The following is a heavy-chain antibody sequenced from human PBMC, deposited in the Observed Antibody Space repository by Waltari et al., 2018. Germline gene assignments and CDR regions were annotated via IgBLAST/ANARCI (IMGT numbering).Heavy chain of an antibody. CDR1: GFNVTTSW. CDR3: ARDWGFKRFDI. J-gene: IGHJ3*02. D-gene: IGHD3-16*01. Sequence: EVQLVESGGGLVQPGGSLILSCGAPGFNVTTSWMNWVRQAPGKGLEWVASMKTDGSEEFYVDSVRGRFTISRDNDKNLLFLQMNSLSADDTAVYFCARDWGFKRFDIWGQGTAVTVSS. V-gene: IGHV3-7*03. CDR2: MKTDGSEE.